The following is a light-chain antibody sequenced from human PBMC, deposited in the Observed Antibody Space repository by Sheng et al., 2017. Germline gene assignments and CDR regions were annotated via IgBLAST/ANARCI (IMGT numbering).Light chain of an antibody. V-gene: IGLV3-21*02. CDR1: NIGEKS. Sequence: SYVLTQPPSVSVAPGQTAKDYVWGNNIGEKSVHWYQQKPGQAPVVVVFDDSDRPSGIPERFLWLQLWEHGHLTISRVEAGDEADFYCQVWDSSSDVVFGGGTKLTVL. J-gene: IGLJ2*01. CDR3: QVWDSSSDVV. CDR2: DDS.